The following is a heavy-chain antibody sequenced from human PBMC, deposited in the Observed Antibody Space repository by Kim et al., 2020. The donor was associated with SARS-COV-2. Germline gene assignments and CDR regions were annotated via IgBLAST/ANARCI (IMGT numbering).Heavy chain of an antibody. CDR3: ARGLRFLEWLGFYFDY. Sequence: GGSLRLSCAASGFTFSSYSMNWVRQAPGKGLEWVSSISSSSSYIYYADSVKGRFTISRDNAKNSLYLQMNSLRAEDTAVYYCARGLRFLEWLGFYFDYWGQGTLVTVSS. D-gene: IGHD3-3*01. CDR1: GFTFSSYS. CDR2: ISSSSSYI. V-gene: IGHV3-21*01. J-gene: IGHJ4*02.